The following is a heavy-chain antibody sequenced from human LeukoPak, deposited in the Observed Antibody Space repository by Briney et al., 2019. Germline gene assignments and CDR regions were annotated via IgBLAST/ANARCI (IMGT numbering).Heavy chain of an antibody. D-gene: IGHD2-2*02. V-gene: IGHV1-69*04. CDR3: ARGDCSSTSCYTPDY. Sequence: SVKVSCKASGGTFSSYAISWVRQAPGQGLEWMGRIIPILGIANYAQKFQGRVTMTRDTSTSTVYMELSSLRSEDTAVYYCARGDCSSTSCYTPDYWGQGTLVTVSS. CDR1: GGTFSSYA. J-gene: IGHJ4*02. CDR2: IIPILGIA.